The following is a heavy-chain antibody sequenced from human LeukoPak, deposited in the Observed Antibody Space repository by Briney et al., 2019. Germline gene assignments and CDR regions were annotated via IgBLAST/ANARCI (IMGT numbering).Heavy chain of an antibody. D-gene: IGHD6-19*01. V-gene: IGHV1-2*02. J-gene: IGHJ5*02. CDR3: ARFLGYTSGLDH. CDR1: GYTFTGYY. Sequence: ASVKVSCKASGYTFTGYYLHWLRQTPGQGLEWMGWINPSSGGINYAQRFHDRVTMTRDTSIFTAYMELNGLESDDTATYYCARFLGYTSGLDHWGQGTLVTVSS. CDR2: INPSSGGI.